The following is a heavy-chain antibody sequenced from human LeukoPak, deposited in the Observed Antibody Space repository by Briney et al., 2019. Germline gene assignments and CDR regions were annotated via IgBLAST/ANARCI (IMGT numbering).Heavy chain of an antibody. CDR3: ARGYYGSGSYYNVRYYYYMDV. CDR2: ISAYNGNT. J-gene: IGHJ6*03. D-gene: IGHD3-10*01. Sequence: ASVKVSCKASGYTFTSYGISWVRQAPGQGLEWMGWISAYNGNTNYAQKLQGRVTMTTDTSTSTDYMELRSLRSDDTAVYYCARGYYGSGSYYNVRYYYYMDVWGKGTTVTVSS. CDR1: GYTFTSYG. V-gene: IGHV1-18*01.